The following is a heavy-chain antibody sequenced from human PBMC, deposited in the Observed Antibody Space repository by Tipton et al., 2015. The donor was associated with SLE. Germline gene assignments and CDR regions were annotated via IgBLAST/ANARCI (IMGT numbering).Heavy chain of an antibody. D-gene: IGHD6-6*01. Sequence: SLRLSCATSGFIFSSYEMNWVRQAPGKGLEWVCYISSSGTTIYYADSVKGRFTISRDNGKSSLYLQMNTLRVEDTAFYYCARDIAVRPRGWFDPWGQGTLVTVSP. CDR3: ARDIAVRPRGWFDP. V-gene: IGHV3-48*03. J-gene: IGHJ5*02. CDR1: GFIFSSYE. CDR2: ISSSGTTI.